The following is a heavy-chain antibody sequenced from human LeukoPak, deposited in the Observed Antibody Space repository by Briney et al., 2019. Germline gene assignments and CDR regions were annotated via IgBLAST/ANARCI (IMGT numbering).Heavy chain of an antibody. D-gene: IGHD5-18*01. Sequence: SETLSLTCTVSTASINSYYWGWVRHPAGRGLEWIGRIYTTGMTQYDPSLQSRVTMSVDTSQKQFSLNLRSVTAADTAIYFCVRHGYTASHFFLDYWSQGALVTVSS. CDR2: IYTTGMT. CDR3: VRHGYTASHFFLDY. V-gene: IGHV4-4*07. J-gene: IGHJ4*02. CDR1: TASINSYY.